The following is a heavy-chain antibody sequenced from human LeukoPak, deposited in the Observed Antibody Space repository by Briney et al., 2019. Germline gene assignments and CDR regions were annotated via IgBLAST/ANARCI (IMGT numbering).Heavy chain of an antibody. D-gene: IGHD2-2*01. CDR3: ASSYCSSTSCYPLEWFDP. V-gene: IGHV3-21*01. Sequence: GGSLRLSCAASGFTFSSYSMNWVRQAPGKGLEWDSPISSSSSYIYYADSVKGRFTISRDNAKNSLYLQMNSLRAEDTAVYYCASSYCSSTSCYPLEWFDPWGQGTLVTVSS. J-gene: IGHJ5*02. CDR2: ISSSSSYI. CDR1: GFTFSSYS.